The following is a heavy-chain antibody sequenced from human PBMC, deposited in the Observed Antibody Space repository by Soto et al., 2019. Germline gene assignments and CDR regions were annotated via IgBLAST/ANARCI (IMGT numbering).Heavy chain of an antibody. J-gene: IGHJ3*02. CDR3: AKQDDRGALEI. CDR1: GKAFTSFW. CDR2: IYPGDSDT. Sequence: GESLKISCKIAGKAFTSFWGGWVRQMPGRGLEWMGNIYPGDSDTRYTPPFQGQVTISADKSTNTAYLQWHSLQASDTALYYCAKQDDRGALEIWGQGTKVTVSS. V-gene: IGHV5-51*01. D-gene: IGHD3-22*01.